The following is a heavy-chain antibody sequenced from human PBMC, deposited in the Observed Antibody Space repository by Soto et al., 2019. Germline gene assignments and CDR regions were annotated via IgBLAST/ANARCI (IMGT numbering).Heavy chain of an antibody. J-gene: IGHJ4*02. Sequence: GGSLRLSCAASGFTFSDYYMSWIRQAPGKGLEWVSYISSSGSTIYYADSVKGRFTISRDNAKNSLYLQMNSLRAEDTAVYYCAGNYDFWSGYSFEYDFDYWGQGTLVTAPQ. V-gene: IGHV3-11*01. D-gene: IGHD3-3*01. CDR2: ISSSGSTI. CDR1: GFTFSDYY. CDR3: AGNYDFWSGYSFEYDFDY.